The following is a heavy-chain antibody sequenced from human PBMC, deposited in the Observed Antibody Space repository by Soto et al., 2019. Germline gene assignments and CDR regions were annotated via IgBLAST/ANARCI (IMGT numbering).Heavy chain of an antibody. Sequence: PGESLKISCKGSGYNFASYWINWVRQVPGKGLEWMGRIDPTDSYTNYNPSFEGHVTLSADKSISTVYLQWSSLRASDTATYFCARRLSGANNGYNMYYFHGLDVWGQGTTVTVSS. CDR3: ARRLSGANNGYNMYYFHGLDV. J-gene: IGHJ6*02. CDR2: IDPTDSYT. CDR1: GYNFASYW. V-gene: IGHV5-10-1*01. D-gene: IGHD5-12*01.